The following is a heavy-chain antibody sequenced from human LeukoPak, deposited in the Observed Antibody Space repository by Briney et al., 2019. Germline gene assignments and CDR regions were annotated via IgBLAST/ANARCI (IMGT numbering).Heavy chain of an antibody. J-gene: IGHJ6*02. V-gene: IGHV5-51*01. CDR2: IYPGDSDT. CDR3: ARQKDSSSWSRYYYGMDV. Sequence: GESLKISCKGSGYSFTSYWIGWVRQMPGKGLEWMGIIYPGDSDTRYSPSFQGQVTISADKSISTAYLQGSSLKASDTAMYYCARQKDSSSWSRYYYGMDVWGQGTTVTVSS. D-gene: IGHD6-13*01. CDR1: GYSFTSYW.